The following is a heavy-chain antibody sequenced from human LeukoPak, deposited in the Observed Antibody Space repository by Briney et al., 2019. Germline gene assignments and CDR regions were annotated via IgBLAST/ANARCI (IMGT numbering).Heavy chain of an antibody. Sequence: ASVKVSCKASGYTFTSYYMHWVRQAPGQGLEWMGIINPSGGSTSYAQKFQGRVTMTRDMSTSTVYMELSRLRSDDTAVYYCARDRGLDIAAAGKFRHYYYYMDVWGKGTTVTVSS. CDR3: ARDRGLDIAAAGKFRHYYYYMDV. V-gene: IGHV1-46*01. D-gene: IGHD6-13*01. CDR1: GYTFTSYY. CDR2: INPSGGST. J-gene: IGHJ6*03.